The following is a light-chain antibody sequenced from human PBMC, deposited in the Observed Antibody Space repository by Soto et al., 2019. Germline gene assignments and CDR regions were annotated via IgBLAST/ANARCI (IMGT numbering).Light chain of an antibody. J-gene: IGKJ1*01. V-gene: IGKV3-20*01. Sequence: EIVLTQSPGTLSLSPGERATLSCRASQSLSSNYLAWYQQKAGQAPRLLIYGASSRATGVPDRFSGSGSETDFTLTINRLEPDDFAVYYCQQYGTSSSWTFGQGTKV. CDR1: QSLSSNY. CDR3: QQYGTSSSWT. CDR2: GAS.